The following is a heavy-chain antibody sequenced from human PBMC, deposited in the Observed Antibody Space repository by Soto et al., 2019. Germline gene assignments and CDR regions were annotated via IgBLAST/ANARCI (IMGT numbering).Heavy chain of an antibody. V-gene: IGHV3-49*03. CDR1: GFTFGDYA. J-gene: IGHJ6*03. D-gene: IGHD6-13*01. CDR2: IRSKAYGGKT. Sequence: EVQLVESGGGLVQPGRSLRLSCTASGFTFGDYAMSWFRQAPGKGLEWVGFIRSKAYGGKTEYAASVKGRFTISRDDSKSIAYLQMNSLKTEDTAVYYCTRVSGTNYYYMDVWGKGTTVTVSS. CDR3: TRVSGTNYYYMDV.